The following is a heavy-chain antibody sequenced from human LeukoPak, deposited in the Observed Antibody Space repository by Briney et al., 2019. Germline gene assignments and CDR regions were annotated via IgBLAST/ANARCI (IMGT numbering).Heavy chain of an antibody. J-gene: IGHJ6*02. CDR3: ARNNGMDV. CDR1: GFALSSHW. CDR2: VNRDGSET. V-gene: IGHV3-7*03. Sequence: GGSLRLSCAASGFALSSHWMTWIRQVPGRGPEWVANVNRDGSETYYLDSVKGRFTISKDNAKNSLYLQMNSLRAEDTALYHCARNNGMDVWGQGSTVIVSS.